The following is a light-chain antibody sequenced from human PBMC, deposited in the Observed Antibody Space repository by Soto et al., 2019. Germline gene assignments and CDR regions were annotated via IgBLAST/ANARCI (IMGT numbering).Light chain of an antibody. CDR3: ATWADSLNGWV. J-gene: IGLJ3*02. Sequence: QAVVTQPPSASGTPGQRVTISCSGSSSNIGSNAVSWYHQLPGTAPKLLIYSNDQRPSGVPDRFSGSKSGTSASLAISGLQSDDEADYYCATWADSLNGWVFGGGTKLTVL. CDR2: SND. CDR1: SSNIGSNA. V-gene: IGLV1-44*01.